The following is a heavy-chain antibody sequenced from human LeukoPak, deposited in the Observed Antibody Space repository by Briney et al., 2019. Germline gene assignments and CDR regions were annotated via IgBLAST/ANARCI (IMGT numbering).Heavy chain of an antibody. Sequence: GASVKVSCKAPGYTFIYYDMHWVRQAPGQGLEWVGTINPYDNSTNYAQKFQGRVTMTRDMSTSTVYMELNSLRSEDTAVYYCAKELNSYGYAFDVWGQGTMVTVSS. CDR3: AKELNSYGYAFDV. CDR1: GYTFIYYD. D-gene: IGHD5-18*01. V-gene: IGHV1-46*01. J-gene: IGHJ3*01. CDR2: INPYDNST.